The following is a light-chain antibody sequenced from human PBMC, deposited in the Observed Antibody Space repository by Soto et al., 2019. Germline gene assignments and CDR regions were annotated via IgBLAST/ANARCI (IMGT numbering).Light chain of an antibody. Sequence: QSVLTQPASVSGSPGQSITISCTGTSSDVGGYNYVSWYQQHPGKAPKLMIYEVSNRPSGVSNRFSGSKSGNTASLTISELQAEDEADYYCSSYTSSSTGVFGGGTKLTVL. CDR1: SSDVGGYNY. CDR3: SSYTSSSTGV. J-gene: IGLJ3*02. V-gene: IGLV2-14*01. CDR2: EVS.